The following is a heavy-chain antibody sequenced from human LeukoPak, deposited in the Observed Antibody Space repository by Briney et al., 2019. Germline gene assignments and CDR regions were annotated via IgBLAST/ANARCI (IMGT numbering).Heavy chain of an antibody. D-gene: IGHD6-19*01. J-gene: IGHJ4*02. V-gene: IGHV1-69*04. CDR3: AVPETGYGYSSGWYDY. Sequence: SVKVSCKASGGTFSSYAIIWVRQAPGQGLEWMGRIIPILGIANYAQKFQGRVTITADKSTSTAYMELSSLRSEDTAVYYCAVPETGYGYSSGWYDYWGQGTLVTVSS. CDR2: IIPILGIA. CDR1: GGTFSSYA.